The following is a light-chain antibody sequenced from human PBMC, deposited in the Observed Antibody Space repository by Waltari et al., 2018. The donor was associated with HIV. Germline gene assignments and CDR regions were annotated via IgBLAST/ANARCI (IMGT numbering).Light chain of an antibody. CDR1: KLGDKY. J-gene: IGLJ2*01. CDR3: QGWDSSTPI. CDR2: QDA. Sequence: SSELTQPPSVSVSPGQTAIITCSGDKLGDKYASWYQQRPGQSPVLVISQDAKRPSGIPGRFSGSNSGNTATLTISGTQPMDEADYYCQGWDSSTPIFGGGTNLSVL. V-gene: IGLV3-1*01.